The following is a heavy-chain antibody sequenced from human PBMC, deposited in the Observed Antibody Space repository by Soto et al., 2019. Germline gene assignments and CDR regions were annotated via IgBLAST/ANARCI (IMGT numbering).Heavy chain of an antibody. D-gene: IGHD4-17*01. J-gene: IGHJ6*02. CDR2: IKSKTDGGTT. CDR1: GFTFGNAW. Sequence: PGGSLRLSCAASGFTFGNAWMSWVRQAPGKGLEWVGRIKSKTDGGTTDYAAPVKGRFTISRDDSKNTLYLQMNSLKTEDTAVYYCTTGGHYGDYVRFVDYYYGMDVWGQGTTVTVSS. V-gene: IGHV3-15*01. CDR3: TTGGHYGDYVRFVDYYYGMDV.